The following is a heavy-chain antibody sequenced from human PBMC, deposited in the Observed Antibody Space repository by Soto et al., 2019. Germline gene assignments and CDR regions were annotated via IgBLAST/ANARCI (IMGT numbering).Heavy chain of an antibody. V-gene: IGHV4-34*01. J-gene: IGHJ6*02. CDR3: AGTGYYYYYYGMDV. Sequence: SETLSLTCAVYGGSFSGYYWSWIRQPPGKGLEWIGEINHSGSTNYNPSLKSRVTISVDTSKDQFSLKLSSVTAADTAVYYCAGTGYYYYYYGMDVWGQGTTVTVSS. CDR1: GGSFSGYY. D-gene: IGHD2-15*01. CDR2: INHSGST.